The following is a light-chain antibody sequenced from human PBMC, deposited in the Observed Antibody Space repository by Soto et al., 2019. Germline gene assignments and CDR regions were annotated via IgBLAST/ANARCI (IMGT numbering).Light chain of an antibody. Sequence: DIQMTQSPSSLSASVGDRVTITCRASQNISNNLSWNQHKPGKAPRVLIYAASSLQSGVPSRFSGSGSGTEFTLTISSLQPEDFAIYYCQQSYSTSWTFGQGTKVEVK. J-gene: IGKJ1*01. CDR3: QQSYSTSWT. CDR2: AAS. CDR1: QNISNN. V-gene: IGKV1-39*01.